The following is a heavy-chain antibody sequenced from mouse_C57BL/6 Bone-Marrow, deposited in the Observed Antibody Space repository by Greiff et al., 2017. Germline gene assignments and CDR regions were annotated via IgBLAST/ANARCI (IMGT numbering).Heavy chain of an antibody. Sequence: VHVEQSGPGLVQPGASVKISCEASGYAFSSSWMNWVRQRPGKGLEWVGRIYPGGGNTNYNGTFKGKATLTADKCSRTAYMQLRILTSEDSAVSFYAKWYWYFDVWGTGTTVTVSS. V-gene: IGHV1-82*01. CDR1: GYAFSSSW. CDR2: IYPGGGNT. J-gene: IGHJ1*03. CDR3: AKWYWYFDV.